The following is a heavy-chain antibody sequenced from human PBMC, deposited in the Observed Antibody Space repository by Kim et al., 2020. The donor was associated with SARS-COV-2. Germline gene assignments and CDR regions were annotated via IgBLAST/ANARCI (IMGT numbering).Heavy chain of an antibody. CDR2: IYYSGST. V-gene: IGHV4-59*01. D-gene: IGHD1-7*01. Sequence: SETLSLTCTVSGGSISSYYWSWIRQPPGKGLEWIGYIYYSGSTNYNPSLKSRVTISVDTSKNQFSLKLSSVTAADTAVYYCARGNYAQGYWGQGTLVTVS. CDR3: ARGNYAQGY. J-gene: IGHJ4*02. CDR1: GGSISSYY.